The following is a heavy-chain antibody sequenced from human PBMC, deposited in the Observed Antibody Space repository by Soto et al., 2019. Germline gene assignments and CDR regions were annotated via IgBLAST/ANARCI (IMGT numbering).Heavy chain of an antibody. CDR2: INHSGST. Sequence: SETLSLTCAVYGASFSGYYWCWLRQPPGKGLEWIGEINHSGSTNYNPSLKSRVSISVDTSKNQFSLKLSSVTAADTAVYYCARVSGHIVVVTAIRASANWFDPWGQGTLVTVSS. D-gene: IGHD2-21*02. CDR3: ARVSGHIVVVTAIRASANWFDP. CDR1: GASFSGYY. J-gene: IGHJ5*02. V-gene: IGHV4-34*01.